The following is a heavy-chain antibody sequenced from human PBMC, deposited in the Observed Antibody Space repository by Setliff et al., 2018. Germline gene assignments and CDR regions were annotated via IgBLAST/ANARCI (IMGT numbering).Heavy chain of an antibody. V-gene: IGHV4-4*07. CDR1: GGSISYNY. CDR3: ARDVGGEGYFDS. Sequence: SETLSLTCTVSGGSISYNYWSWIRQPAGKGLQWIGRINTSGSTKYNPSLKSRVTMSVDTSKNQFSLKLSAVTDADTAVYYCARDVGGEGYFDSWGQGTLVTVSS. J-gene: IGHJ4*02. D-gene: IGHD3-10*01. CDR2: INTSGST.